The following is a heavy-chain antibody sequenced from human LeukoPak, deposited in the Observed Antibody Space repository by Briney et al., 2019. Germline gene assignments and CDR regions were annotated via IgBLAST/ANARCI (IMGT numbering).Heavy chain of an antibody. J-gene: IGHJ4*02. CDR1: GFTLRSYT. V-gene: IGHV3-21*04. CDR2: IGISSNKI. CDR3: AKSVGSGWSRYYFDY. D-gene: IGHD6-19*01. Sequence: PGGSLRLSCAASGFTLRSYTMNWVRQAPGKGLEWVSSIGISSNKIYYADSVKGRFIISRDNSKNTLYLQMNSLRAEDTAVYYCAKSVGSGWSRYYFDYWGQGTLVTVSS.